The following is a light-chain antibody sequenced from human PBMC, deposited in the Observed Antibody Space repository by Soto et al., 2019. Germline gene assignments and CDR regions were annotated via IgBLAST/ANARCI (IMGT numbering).Light chain of an antibody. CDR1: QTISSW. V-gene: IGKV1-5*03. J-gene: IGKJ1*01. CDR3: QHYNSYSEA. CDR2: KAS. Sequence: DIQMTQSPSTLSGSVGDRVTITCRASQTISSWLAWYQQKPGKAPKLLIYKASTLKSGVPSRFSGSGSGTEFTLTISSLQPDDFATYYRQHYNSYSEAFGQGTKVE.